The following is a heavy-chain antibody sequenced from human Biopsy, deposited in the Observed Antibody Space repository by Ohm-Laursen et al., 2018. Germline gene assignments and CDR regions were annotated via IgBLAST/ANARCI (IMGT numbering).Heavy chain of an antibody. Sequence: SETLSLTCAVSGGSFNGYFWSWIRQPPGKGLEWIGDITQSGSTNYSPSLKSRVTISVDTSKNQFSLKLSSVTAADTAVYFCARGSSYGYDFDYWGQGTLVAVSS. CDR1: GGSFNGYF. V-gene: IGHV4-34*01. CDR2: ITQSGST. CDR3: ARGSSYGYDFDY. D-gene: IGHD5-18*01. J-gene: IGHJ4*02.